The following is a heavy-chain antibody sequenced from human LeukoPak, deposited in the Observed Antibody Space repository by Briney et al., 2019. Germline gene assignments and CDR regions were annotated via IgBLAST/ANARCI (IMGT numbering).Heavy chain of an antibody. CDR3: ATNPPGIAVAGNGNFDN. CDR2: ITWNSDAI. V-gene: IGHV3-9*01. J-gene: IGHJ4*02. Sequence: GGSLRLSCAASGFTFSSYDMTWVRQALGKGLEWVSGITWNSDAIGYADSVKGRFTISRDNAKNSLYLQMESLRAEDTAFYYCATNPPGIAVAGNGNFDNWGQGTLVTVSS. D-gene: IGHD6-19*01. CDR1: GFTFSSYD.